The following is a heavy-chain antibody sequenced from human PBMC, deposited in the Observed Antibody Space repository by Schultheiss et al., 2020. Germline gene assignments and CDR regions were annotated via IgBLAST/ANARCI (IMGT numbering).Heavy chain of an antibody. D-gene: IGHD2-15*01. J-gene: IGHJ6*02. V-gene: IGHV3-73*01. CDR1: GFTFSAAA. CDR2: IRTKLDNYAT. CDR3: TSSTYAYCSDGRCHSDYYYYGRDV. Sequence: GSLILACAASGFTFSAAAIHWVRQTSGKGLEWVGRIRTKLDNYATSYAASVKGRFTISRDDSKNTAFLQMSRLRTEDTAVYYCTSSTYAYCSDGRCHSDYYYYGRDVWGQGTTV.